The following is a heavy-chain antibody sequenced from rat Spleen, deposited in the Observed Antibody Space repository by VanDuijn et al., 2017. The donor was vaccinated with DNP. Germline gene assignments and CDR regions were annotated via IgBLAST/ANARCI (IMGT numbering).Heavy chain of an antibody. CDR2: ISNGGST. J-gene: IGHJ3*01. CDR1: GFSLTSYD. Sequence: QVRLKESGPGLVQPSQTLSLTCTVSGFSLTSYDVSWVRQPPGKGLEWIAAISNGGSTYYKSALKSRLSISRDTSKSQVFLKMDSLQTEDTAIYFCTRGVFYGPWGFAYWGQGTLVTVSS. D-gene: IGHD1-6*01. V-gene: IGHV2S12*01. CDR3: TRGVFYGPWGFAY.